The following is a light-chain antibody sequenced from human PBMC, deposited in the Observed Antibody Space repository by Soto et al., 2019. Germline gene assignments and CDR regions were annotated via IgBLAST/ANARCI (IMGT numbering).Light chain of an antibody. CDR1: QSVTTY. CDR3: QQRSKWPYT. V-gene: IGKV3-11*01. Sequence: EIVLTQSPATLSLSPGERATVSCRASQSVTTYLAWYQQKPGQAPRLLFYDASNRATGIPARFSGSGSGTDITLTISSLEPEDFAVYYCQQRSKWPYTFGQGTKLEIK. J-gene: IGKJ2*01. CDR2: DAS.